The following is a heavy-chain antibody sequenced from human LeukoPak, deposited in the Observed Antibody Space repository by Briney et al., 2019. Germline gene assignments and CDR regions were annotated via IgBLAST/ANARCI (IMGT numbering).Heavy chain of an antibody. Sequence: ASVKLSCKASGYTFTSHALHWVRQAPGEGLEWMAWINGATGNTEYSQKFQARVTITRDTSASTAYMELSSLSSEDTAVYYCARSIIIVPNTSYYYYYMDVWGQGTTVTVSS. CDR2: INGATGNT. D-gene: IGHD2/OR15-2a*01. V-gene: IGHV1-3*01. J-gene: IGHJ6*02. CDR3: ARSIIIVPNTSYYYYYMDV. CDR1: GYTFTSHA.